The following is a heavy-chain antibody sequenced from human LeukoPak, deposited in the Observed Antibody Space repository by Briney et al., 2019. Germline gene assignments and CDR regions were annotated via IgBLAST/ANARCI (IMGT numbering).Heavy chain of an antibody. D-gene: IGHD3-10*01. V-gene: IGHV3-48*03. CDR1: GFTFSSYE. J-gene: IGHJ4*02. CDR3: ARPLGYSGSGSYYAY. CDR2: ISIGGDTI. Sequence: GGSLRLSCEASGFTFSSYEMSWVRQAPGKGLDWVSYISIGGDTIHYADSVKGRFTISRDNAKKSLYLQMSSLRAEDTAVYYCARPLGYSGSGSYYAYWGQGTLVTVSA.